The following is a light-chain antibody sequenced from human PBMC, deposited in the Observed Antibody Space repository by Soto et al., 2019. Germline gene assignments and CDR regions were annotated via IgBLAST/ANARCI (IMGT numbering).Light chain of an antibody. CDR1: SSDVGAYNY. CDR3: SSYTTNNNGV. J-gene: IGLJ2*01. CDR2: DVS. V-gene: IGLV2-14*03. Sequence: QSALTQPASVSGSPGQSITISCIGTSSDVGAYNYVSWYQQHPGKPPKVMIYDVSHRPSGVSNRFSGSKSGNTASLTISGLQAEDEADYYCSSYTTNNNGVFGGGTKLTVL.